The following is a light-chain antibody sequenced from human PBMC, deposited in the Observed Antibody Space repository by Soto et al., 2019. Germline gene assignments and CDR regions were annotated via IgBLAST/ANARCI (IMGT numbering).Light chain of an antibody. CDR1: QDISNY. Sequence: DIQMTQSPSSLSASVGDRVTITCQASQDISNYLNWYQQKPGKAPKLLIYDASNLETGVQSRFSGSGSGTDFTFTISSLQPEDIATYYCQQYDNLLFTVGPGTKVDIK. J-gene: IGKJ3*01. CDR2: DAS. CDR3: QQYDNLLFT. V-gene: IGKV1-33*01.